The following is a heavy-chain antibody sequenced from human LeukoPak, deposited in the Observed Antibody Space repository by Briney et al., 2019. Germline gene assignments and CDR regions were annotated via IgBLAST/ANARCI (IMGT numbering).Heavy chain of an antibody. V-gene: IGHV3-7*03. CDR3: ARGGEIAVAGDFDY. D-gene: IGHD6-19*01. J-gene: IGHJ4*02. CDR2: IKQDGSEK. CDR1: GFTFSSYW. Sequence: GGSLRLSCAASGFTFSSYWMSWARQAPGKGLEWVANIKQDGSEKYYVDSVKGRFTISRDNAKNSLYLQMNSLRAEDTAVYYCARGGEIAVAGDFDYWGQGTLVTVSS.